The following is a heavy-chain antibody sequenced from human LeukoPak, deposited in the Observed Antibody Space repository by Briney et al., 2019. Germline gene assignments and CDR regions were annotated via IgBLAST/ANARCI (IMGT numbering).Heavy chain of an antibody. Sequence: SETLSLTCTVSGGSISSYYWSWIRQPAGKGLEWIGRIYTRGSTNYNPSLKSRVTMSVDTSKNQFSLKLSSVTGADTAVYYCARVARYYDILTGYYLGAFDIWGQGTMVTVSS. CDR1: GGSISSYY. V-gene: IGHV4-4*07. J-gene: IGHJ3*02. D-gene: IGHD3-9*01. CDR2: IYTRGST. CDR3: ARVARYYDILTGYYLGAFDI.